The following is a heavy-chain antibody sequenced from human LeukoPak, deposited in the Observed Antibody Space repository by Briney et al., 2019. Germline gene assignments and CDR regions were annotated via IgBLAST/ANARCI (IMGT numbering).Heavy chain of an antibody. J-gene: IGHJ4*02. V-gene: IGHV3-9*01. D-gene: IGHD3-22*01. CDR1: GFTFDDHA. Sequence: GGSLRLSCAASGFTFDDHAMHWVRQVPGKGLEWVSSISWNGGSIAYAGSVKGRFTISRDNAENSLYLQMNSLGAEDTAFYYCAKDFSASSGYGSFDYWGQGIMVTVSS. CDR2: ISWNGGSI. CDR3: AKDFSASSGYGSFDY.